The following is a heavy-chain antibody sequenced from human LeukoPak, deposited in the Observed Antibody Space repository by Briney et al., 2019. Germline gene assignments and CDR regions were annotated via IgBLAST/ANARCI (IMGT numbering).Heavy chain of an antibody. Sequence: GGSLRLSCAASGFTFSSYSMNWVRQAPGKGLEWVSSISSSSSYIYYADSVKGRFTISRDNAKNSLYLQMNSLRAEDTAAYYCARAGSAAAYFDYWGQGTLVTVSS. V-gene: IGHV3-21*01. J-gene: IGHJ4*02. CDR2: ISSSSSYI. D-gene: IGHD6-25*01. CDR1: GFTFSSYS. CDR3: ARAGSAAAYFDY.